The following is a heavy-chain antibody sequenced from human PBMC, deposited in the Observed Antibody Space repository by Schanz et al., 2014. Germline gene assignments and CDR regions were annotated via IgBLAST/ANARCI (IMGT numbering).Heavy chain of an antibody. D-gene: IGHD4-17*01. Sequence: QVQLQASGPGLVKPSQTLSLTCAVSGVSISSGGYSWTWIRQPPGKGPEWIGYIFYSGSTNYNPSITGRITMSVDTSKNQFSRRRSSVTAADTAVYYCARDRGMTTSDYYYGMDVWGQGTLVTVSS. J-gene: IGHJ6*02. CDR3: ARDRGMTTSDYYYGMDV. V-gene: IGHV4-30-4*07. CDR1: GVSISSGGYS. CDR2: IFYSGST.